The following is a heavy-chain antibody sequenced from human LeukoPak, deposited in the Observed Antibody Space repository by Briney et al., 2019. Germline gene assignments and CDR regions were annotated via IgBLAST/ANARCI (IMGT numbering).Heavy chain of an antibody. V-gene: IGHV3-23*01. J-gene: IGHJ5*02. CDR1: GFSFSTSA. CDR2: ISTGGVST. CDR3: ARDAHDYSNYGWFDL. D-gene: IGHD4-11*01. Sequence: GGSLRLSCVASGFSFSTSAMNWVRRAPGKGLEWVSGISTGGVSTYYADSVKGRFTISRDDSKDSLHLHMNSLRADDTAIYYCARDAHDYSNYGWFDLWGQGTLVTVSS.